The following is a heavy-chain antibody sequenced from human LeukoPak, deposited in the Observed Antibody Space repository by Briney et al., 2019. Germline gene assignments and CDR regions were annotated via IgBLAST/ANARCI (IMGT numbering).Heavy chain of an antibody. J-gene: IGHJ4*02. CDR1: GFTFSSYE. CDR2: ISSSGSTI. CDR3: ARGLMGGYPHFDY. D-gene: IGHD3-22*01. V-gene: IGHV3-48*03. Sequence: GGSLRLSCAASGFTFSSYEMNWVRQAPGKGLEWVSYISSSGSTIYYADSVKGRFTISRDNAKNSLYLQMNSLRTEDTALYYCARGLMGGYPHFDYWGQGTLVTVSS.